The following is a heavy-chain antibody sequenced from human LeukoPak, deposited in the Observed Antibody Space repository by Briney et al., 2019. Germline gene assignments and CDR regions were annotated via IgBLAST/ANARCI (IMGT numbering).Heavy chain of an antibody. V-gene: IGHV1-69*05. J-gene: IGHJ5*02. CDR1: GGTFSSYA. Sequence: ASVKVSCKASGGTFSSYAISWVRQAPGQGLEWMGGIIPVFGTANYAQKFQGRVTITTDESTSTAYMELSSLTSEDTAVYYCAKARSPSTGYLLRDHNWFDPWGQGTLVTVSS. CDR2: IIPVFGTA. CDR3: AKARSPSTGYLLRDHNWFDP. D-gene: IGHD3-22*01.